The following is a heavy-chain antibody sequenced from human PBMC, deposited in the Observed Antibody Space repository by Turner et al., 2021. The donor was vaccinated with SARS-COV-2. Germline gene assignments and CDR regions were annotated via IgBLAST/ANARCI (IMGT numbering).Heavy chain of an antibody. CDR1: GFTFSNYV. CDR3: ARCYLSTFGWFDP. J-gene: IGHJ5*02. CDR2: ISSGDSGT. D-gene: IGHD3-16*01. V-gene: IGHV3-48*03. Sequence: EVQLVESGGGFIQSGGSLRLACTASGFTFSNYVMNWVRQAPGKGLEWLGSISSGDSGTHYADSVKGRFTMSRDNAENSLFLEMNSLRVEDTGVYFCARCYLSTFGWFDPWGRGTLVTVSS.